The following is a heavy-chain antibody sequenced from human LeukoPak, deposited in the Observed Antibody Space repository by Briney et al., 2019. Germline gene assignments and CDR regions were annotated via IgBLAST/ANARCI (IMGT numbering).Heavy chain of an antibody. J-gene: IGHJ4*02. D-gene: IGHD6-19*01. CDR3: ARGTYISGWQIDY. Sequence: GGSLRLSCAASGFTFSSYAMSWVRQAPGKGLEWVSTITGSGGSTYYADSVKGRFTISRDNSKNMLYLQMNSLRAEDTAVYYCARGTYISGWQIDYWGQGTLVTVSS. CDR1: GFTFSSYA. V-gene: IGHV3-23*01. CDR2: ITGSGGST.